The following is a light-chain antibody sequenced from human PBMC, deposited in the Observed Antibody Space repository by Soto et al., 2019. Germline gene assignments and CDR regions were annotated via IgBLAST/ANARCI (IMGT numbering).Light chain of an antibody. CDR3: QQYGDSPT. Sequence: DIVLTQSPGTLSLSPGERATLSCRASQSVKNNYLAWYQQKPGQAPRLLIYGASSRATGVPDRFSGSGSGTDFTLTISRLEPEDFAVYICQQYGDSPTFGQGTKVDIK. J-gene: IGKJ1*01. CDR1: QSVKNNY. V-gene: IGKV3-20*01. CDR2: GAS.